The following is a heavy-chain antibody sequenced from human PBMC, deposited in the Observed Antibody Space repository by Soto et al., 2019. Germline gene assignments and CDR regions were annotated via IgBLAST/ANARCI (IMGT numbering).Heavy chain of an antibody. V-gene: IGHV1-8*01. Sequence: GASVKVSCKASGYTFTSYDISWVRQATGQGLEWMGWMNPNSGNTGYAQKFQGRVTMTRNTSISTAYMELSSLRSEDTAVYYCARGSHLLRFLEWLLPRYYFDYWGQGTLVTVSS. CDR3: ARGSHLLRFLEWLLPRYYFDY. J-gene: IGHJ4*02. D-gene: IGHD3-3*01. CDR2: MNPNSGNT. CDR1: GYTFTSYD.